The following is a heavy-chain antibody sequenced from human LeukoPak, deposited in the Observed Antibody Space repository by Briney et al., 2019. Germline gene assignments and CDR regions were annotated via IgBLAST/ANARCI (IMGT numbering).Heavy chain of an antibody. CDR1: GFSFSSYW. D-gene: IGHD3-10*01. CDR2: IKHDGSQE. J-gene: IGHJ4*02. V-gene: IGHV3-7*01. Sequence: PGGSLRLSCAASGFSFSSYWMTWVRQAPGKGLEWVATIKHDGSQEFSVDSVQGRFTISRDNAKNSLFLQMNSLKAQDTAIYYCARVGANYVFDYWGQGTLVTVSS. CDR3: ARVGANYVFDY.